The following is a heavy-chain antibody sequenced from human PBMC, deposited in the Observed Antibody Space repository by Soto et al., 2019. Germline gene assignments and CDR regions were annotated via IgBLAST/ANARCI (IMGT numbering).Heavy chain of an antibody. V-gene: IGHV5-51*01. Sequence: GESLKISCKGSGYSFTTYWIGWARQMPGKGLEWMGIIYPGDSDTRYGPSFQGQVTISADKSISTAYLQWSSLKASDTAMYYCATGGYCSSTRCYNFFDYWGQGTLVTVSS. CDR1: GYSFTTYW. CDR2: IYPGDSDT. D-gene: IGHD2-2*02. J-gene: IGHJ4*02. CDR3: ATGGYCSSTRCYNFFDY.